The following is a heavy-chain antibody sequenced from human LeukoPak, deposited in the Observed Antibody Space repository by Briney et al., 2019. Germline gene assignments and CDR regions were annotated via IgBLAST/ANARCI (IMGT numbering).Heavy chain of an antibody. D-gene: IGHD2-15*01. CDR2: INPNSGGT. CDR1: GYTFTGYY. V-gene: IGHV1-2*02. J-gene: IGHJ3*02. Sequence: GASVKVSCKASGYTFTGYYMHWVRQAPGQGLEWMGWINPNSGGTNYAQKFQGRVTMTRDTSISTAYMELSRLRSDDTAVYYCARAPPYIVVVVAAGNAFDIWGQGTMVTVSS. CDR3: ARAPPYIVVVVAAGNAFDI.